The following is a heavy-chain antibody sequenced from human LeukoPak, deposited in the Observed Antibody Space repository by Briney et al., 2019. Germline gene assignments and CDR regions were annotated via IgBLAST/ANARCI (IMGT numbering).Heavy chain of an antibody. D-gene: IGHD3-10*01. Sequence: GASVKVSCKVSGYTLTELSMHWVRQAPGKGLEWMGGFDPEDGETIYAQKFQGRVTMTEDTSTDTAYMELSSLRSEDTAVYYCATREIYYGSGSYYNEYWGQGTLVTVSS. J-gene: IGHJ4*02. CDR3: ATREIYYGSGSYYNEY. CDR1: GYTLTELS. V-gene: IGHV1-24*01. CDR2: FDPEDGET.